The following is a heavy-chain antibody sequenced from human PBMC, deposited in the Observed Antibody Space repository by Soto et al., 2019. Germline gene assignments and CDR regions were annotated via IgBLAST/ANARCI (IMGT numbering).Heavy chain of an antibody. D-gene: IGHD1-7*01. J-gene: IGHJ4*02. CDR2: MNPNSGNT. CDR1: GYTFTSYD. V-gene: IGHV1-8*01. Sequence: QVQRVQSGAEVKKPGASVKVSCKASGYTFTSYDINWVRQATGQGLEWMGWMNPNSGNTGYAQKFQGRVTMTRNTSKSTAYMELSSLRTEDTAVYYCASPRFRGTTRMLGYWGQGTLVTVSS. CDR3: ASPRFRGTTRMLGY.